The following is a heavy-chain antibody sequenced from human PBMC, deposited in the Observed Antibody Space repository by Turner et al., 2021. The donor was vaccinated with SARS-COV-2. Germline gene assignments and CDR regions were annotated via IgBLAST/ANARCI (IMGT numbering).Heavy chain of an antibody. J-gene: IGHJ2*01. D-gene: IGHD2-21*02. CDR1: GGSVPNSFYF. V-gene: IGHV4-39*01. CDR3: ATKTHCGSDCYSKYFDL. CDR2: MSYSEMT. Sequence: QLQLEESGPGLVKASETLSLTCGVPGGSVPNSFYFWGWVRQAPGRGLEWIASMSYSEMTYHNPSLRSRVSISKDTSKNQFSLRLTSLTAADTAIYYCATKTHCGSDCYSKYFDLWGRGTPVTVAS.